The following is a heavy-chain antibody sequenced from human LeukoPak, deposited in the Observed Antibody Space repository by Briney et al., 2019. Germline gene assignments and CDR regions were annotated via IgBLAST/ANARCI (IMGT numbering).Heavy chain of an antibody. J-gene: IGHJ4*02. CDR3: ARDLGTGVYDY. Sequence: PSETLSLTCTVSGGSVSSGSYYWNWIRQPPGKGLEWIGYIYYSGSTNYNPSLKSRVTISVDTSKNQFSLKLSSVTAADTAVYYCARDLGTGVYDYWGQGTLVTVSS. D-gene: IGHD7-27*01. CDR1: GGSVSSGSYY. CDR2: IYYSGST. V-gene: IGHV4-61*01.